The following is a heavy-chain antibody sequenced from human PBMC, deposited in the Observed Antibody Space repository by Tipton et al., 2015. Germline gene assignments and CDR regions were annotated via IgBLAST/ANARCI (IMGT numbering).Heavy chain of an antibody. D-gene: IGHD2-2*02. Sequence: TLSLTCTVSGASLSNYYWNWVRQPPGKGLEWIGYIYSSGSTSYAPSLESRVTMSIDTSKNQFSLRLTSVNTADTAIYYCAGGAYTYNWFDPWGQGTLVTVSS. CDR3: AGGAYTYNWFDP. J-gene: IGHJ5*02. V-gene: IGHV4-59*01. CDR1: GASLSNYY. CDR2: IYSSGST.